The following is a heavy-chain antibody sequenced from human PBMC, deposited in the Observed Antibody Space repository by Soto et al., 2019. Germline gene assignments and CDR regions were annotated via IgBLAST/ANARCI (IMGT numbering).Heavy chain of an antibody. CDR2: ISPAGASI. V-gene: IGHV3-48*01. CDR3: AKDRGGSGAFDI. CDR1: GFSFSIYS. Sequence: EGQLVEFGGGLVKPGGSLRLSCAASGFSFSIYSYNWVRQAPGKGLEWVSYISPAGASIYYAYSVKGRFTISRDSARDSVYLQMNSLRAEDTAVYYCAKDRGGSGAFDIWGQGTMVTVSS. D-gene: IGHD3-10*01. J-gene: IGHJ3*02.